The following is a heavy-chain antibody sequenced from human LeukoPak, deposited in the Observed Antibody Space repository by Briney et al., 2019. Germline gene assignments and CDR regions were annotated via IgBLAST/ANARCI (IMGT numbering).Heavy chain of an antibody. CDR3: ARAPLSYCSGGSCYIYYYYYGMDV. CDR1: GYTFTNYG. J-gene: IGHJ6*02. D-gene: IGHD2-15*01. Sequence: GASVKVSCKASGYTFTNYGITWVRQAPGQGLEWMGRIIPILGIANYAQKFQGRVTITADKSTSTAYMELSSLRSEDTAAYYCARAPLSYCSGGSCYIYYYYYGMDVWGQGTTVTVSS. CDR2: IIPILGIA. V-gene: IGHV1-69*04.